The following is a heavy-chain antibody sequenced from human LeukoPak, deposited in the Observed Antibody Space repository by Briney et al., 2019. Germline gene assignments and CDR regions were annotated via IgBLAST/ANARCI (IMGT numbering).Heavy chain of an antibody. CDR3: ATYNTPYSSSWYIDY. J-gene: IGHJ4*02. CDR2: INHSGST. Sequence: PSETLSLTCAVYGGSFSGYYWSWMRQPPGKGLEWIGEINHSGSTNYNPSLKSRVTISVDTSKNQFSLKLSSVTAADTAVYYCATYNTPYSSSWYIDYWGQGTLVTVSS. D-gene: IGHD6-13*01. CDR1: GGSFSGYY. V-gene: IGHV4-34*01.